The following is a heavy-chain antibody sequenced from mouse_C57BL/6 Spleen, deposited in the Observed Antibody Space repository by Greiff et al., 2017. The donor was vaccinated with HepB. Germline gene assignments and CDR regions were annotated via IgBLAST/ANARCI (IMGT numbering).Heavy chain of an antibody. D-gene: IGHD1-1*01. CDR1: GYTFTSYT. Sequence: QVQLQQSGAELARPGASVKMSCKASGYTFTSYTMHWVKQRPGQGLEWIGYINPSSGYTKYNQKFKDKATLTADKSSSTAYMQLSSLTSEDSAVYYCARSPLVYYYGSSDWYFDVWGTGTTVTVSS. CDR3: ARSPLVYYYGSSDWYFDV. J-gene: IGHJ1*03. CDR2: INPSSGYT. V-gene: IGHV1-4*01.